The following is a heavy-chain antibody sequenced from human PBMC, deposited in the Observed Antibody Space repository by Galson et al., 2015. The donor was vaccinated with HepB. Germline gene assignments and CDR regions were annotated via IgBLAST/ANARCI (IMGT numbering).Heavy chain of an antibody. CDR3: ARLTKLRGSNTMIVVVYGGFDY. Sequence: LSLTCAVSGGSISSSNWWSWVRQPPGKGLEWIGEIYHSGSTNYNPSLKSRVTISVDTSKNQFSLKLSSVTAADTAVYYCARLTKLRGSNTMIVVVYGGFDYWGQGTLVTVSS. D-gene: IGHD3-22*01. V-gene: IGHV4-4*02. CDR2: IYHSGST. J-gene: IGHJ4*02. CDR1: GGSISSSNW.